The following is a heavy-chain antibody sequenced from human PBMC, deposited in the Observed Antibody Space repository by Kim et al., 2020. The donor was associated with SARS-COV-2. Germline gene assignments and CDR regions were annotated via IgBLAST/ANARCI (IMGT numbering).Heavy chain of an antibody. V-gene: IGHV3-33*01. CDR2: IWYDGGNK. J-gene: IGHJ6*02. Sequence: GGSLRLSCAASGFAMSSYGMHWVRQAPGKGLEWVSLIWYDGGNKYYADSVMGRFTISRDTSKNTLYLEMNSLRAEDTAVYYCARDYAGFFKGLDVWGQGT. CDR1: GFAMSSYG. D-gene: IGHD3-3*01. CDR3: ARDYAGFFKGLDV.